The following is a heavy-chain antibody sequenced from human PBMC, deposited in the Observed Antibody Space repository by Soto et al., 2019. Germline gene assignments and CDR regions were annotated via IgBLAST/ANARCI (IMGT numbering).Heavy chain of an antibody. CDR3: ARGGAGIAVAGTDY. CDR1: GYTFTSYA. CDR2: INAGNGNT. V-gene: IGHV1-3*01. J-gene: IGHJ4*02. D-gene: IGHD6-19*01. Sequence: QVQLVQSGAEVKKPGASVKVSCKASGYTFTSYAMHWVRQAPGQRLEWMGWINAGNGNTKYSQKFQGGVTITRDTSASTAYMELSSLRSEDTAVYYCARGGAGIAVAGTDYWGQGTLVTVSS.